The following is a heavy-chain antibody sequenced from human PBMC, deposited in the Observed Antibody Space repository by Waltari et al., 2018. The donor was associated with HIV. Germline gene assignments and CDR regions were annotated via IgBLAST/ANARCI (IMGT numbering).Heavy chain of an antibody. D-gene: IGHD3-22*01. CDR3: ARRVDSSLDY. CDR2: IWYDGSNK. J-gene: IGHJ4*02. Sequence: QVQLVESGGGVVQPGRSLRLSCAASGFTFSSYGMHWVRQGPGKGLEWVAVIWYDGSNKYYADSVKGRFTISRDNSKNTLYLQMNSLRAEDTAVYYCARRVDSSLDYWSQGTLVTVSS. V-gene: IGHV3-33*01. CDR1: GFTFSSYG.